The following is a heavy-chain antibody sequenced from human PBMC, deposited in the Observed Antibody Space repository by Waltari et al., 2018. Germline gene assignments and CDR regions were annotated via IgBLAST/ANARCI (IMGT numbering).Heavy chain of an antibody. J-gene: IGHJ4*02. CDR3: AREPYGGNHFDY. CDR2: IYSGGST. V-gene: IGHV3-53*01. Sequence: EVQLAESGGGLIQPGGSLRLSCAASGFAVSGNDVSWVRQAPGKGLKWVSVIYSGGSTYYADSVKGRFTISRDNSKNTLYLQMNSLRAEDTAVYYCAREPYGGNHFDYWGQGTLVTVSS. CDR1: GFAVSGND. D-gene: IGHD4-17*01.